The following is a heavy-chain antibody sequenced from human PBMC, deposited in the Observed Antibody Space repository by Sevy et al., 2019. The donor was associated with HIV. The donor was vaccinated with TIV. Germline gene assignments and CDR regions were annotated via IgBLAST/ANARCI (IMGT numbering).Heavy chain of an antibody. V-gene: IGHV3-33*01. CDR1: GFTFSSYG. Sequence: GGSLRLSCAASGFTFSSYGMHWVRQAPGKGLEWAAVIWVDGINNYYSDSVRGRFTISRDNSKNTLYLQMNSLKTEDTAVYYCGTHSVLVGFGESSYGMDVWGQGTTVTVSS. D-gene: IGHD3-10*01. J-gene: IGHJ6*02. CDR3: GTHSVLVGFGESSYGMDV. CDR2: IWVDGINN.